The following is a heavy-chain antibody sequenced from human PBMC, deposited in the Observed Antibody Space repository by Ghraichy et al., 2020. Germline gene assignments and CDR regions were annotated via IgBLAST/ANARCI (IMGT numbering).Heavy chain of an antibody. D-gene: IGHD1-14*01. V-gene: IGHV4-34*01. CDR3: ARGNRRLRPKGAFDI. CDR1: GGTISTYY. CDR2: INHSGST. Sequence: SETLSLTCTVSGGTISTYYWSWIRQPPGKGLEWIGEINHSGSTKYNPSLKSRVTISVDTSKNQFSLKLSSVTAADTAVYYCARGNRRLRPKGAFDIWGQGTMVTVSS. J-gene: IGHJ3*02.